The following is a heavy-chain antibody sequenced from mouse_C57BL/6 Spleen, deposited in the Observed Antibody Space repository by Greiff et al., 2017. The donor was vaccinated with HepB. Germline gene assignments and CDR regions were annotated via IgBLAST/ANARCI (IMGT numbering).Heavy chain of an antibody. CDR2: IDPSDSET. J-gene: IGHJ2*01. V-gene: IGHV1-52*01. Sequence: QLQQPGAELVRPGSSVKLSCKASGYTFTSYWMHWVKQRPIQGLEWIGNIDPSDSETHYNQKFKDKATLTVDKSSSTAYMQLSSLTSEDSAVYYCARVDSSGGGYFDYWGQGTTLTVSS. D-gene: IGHD3-2*02. CDR1: GYTFTSYW. CDR3: ARVDSSGGGYFDY.